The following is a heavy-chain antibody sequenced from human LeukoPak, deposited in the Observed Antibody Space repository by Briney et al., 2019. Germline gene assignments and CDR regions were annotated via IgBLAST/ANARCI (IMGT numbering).Heavy chain of an antibody. J-gene: IGHJ5*02. D-gene: IGHD3-10*01. V-gene: IGHV4-39*01. Sequence: SETLSLTCTVSGGSNSSSSYYWGWIRQPPGKGLEWIGSIYYSGSTYYNPSLKSRVTISVDTSKNQFSLKLSSVTAADTAVYYCARIPMVRGVISDWFDPWGQGTLVTVSS. CDR3: ARIPMVRGVISDWFDP. CDR1: GGSNSSSSYY. CDR2: IYYSGST.